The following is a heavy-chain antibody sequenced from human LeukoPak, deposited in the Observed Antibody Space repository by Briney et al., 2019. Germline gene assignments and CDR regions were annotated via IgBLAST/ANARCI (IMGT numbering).Heavy chain of an antibody. Sequence: SETLSLTCAVYGGSFSGYYWSWIRQPPGKGLEWIGEINHSGSTNYNPSLKSRVTISVDTSKNQFSLKLSSVTAADTAVYYCARGEFWSGYFSAHKANWFDPWGQGTLVTVSS. CDR2: INHSGST. CDR3: ARGEFWSGYFSAHKANWFDP. D-gene: IGHD3-3*01. V-gene: IGHV4-34*01. J-gene: IGHJ5*02. CDR1: GGSFSGYY.